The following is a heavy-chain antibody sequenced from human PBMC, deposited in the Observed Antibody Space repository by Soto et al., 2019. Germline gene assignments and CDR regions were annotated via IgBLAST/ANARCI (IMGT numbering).Heavy chain of an antibody. D-gene: IGHD2-15*01. CDR2: ISSSSSYI. Sequence: EVQLVESGGGLVKPGGSLRLSCAASGFTFSSYSMNWVRQAPGKGLEWVSSISSSSSYIYYADSVKGRFTISRDNAKNSLYLQMNSLRAEDTAVYYCARPSGTPGHYGIDVWGQGTTVTVSS. CDR3: ARPSGTPGHYGIDV. V-gene: IGHV3-21*01. J-gene: IGHJ6*02. CDR1: GFTFSSYS.